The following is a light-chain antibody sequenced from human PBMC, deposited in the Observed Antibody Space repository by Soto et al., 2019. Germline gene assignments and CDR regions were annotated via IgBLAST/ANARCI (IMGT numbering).Light chain of an antibody. V-gene: IGKV1D-12*01. J-gene: IGKJ4*01. Sequence: DVHMTQSPSSVSASVGDRVTITCRASQNINSWLAWYQQKPGKAPNLLIYAASTLQSAVPSRFSGSGSGTDFTLTISSLQPEDFATYYCQQANSFPLTFGGGTKVEIK. CDR2: AAS. CDR3: QQANSFPLT. CDR1: QNINSW.